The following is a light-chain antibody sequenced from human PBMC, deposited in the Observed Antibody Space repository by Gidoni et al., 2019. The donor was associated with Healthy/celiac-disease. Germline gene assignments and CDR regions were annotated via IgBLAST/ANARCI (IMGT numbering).Light chain of an antibody. J-gene: IGKJ2*04. CDR1: QSISSY. V-gene: IGKV1-39*01. CDR3: QQSYSTPRS. Sequence: DIQMTQSPSSLSPFVGDRVTITCRASQSISSYLNWYQQKPGKAPKLLIYAASSLQSGVPARFSGSGSGTDFTLTISSLQPEDFATYYCQQSYSTPRSFGQGTKLEIK. CDR2: AAS.